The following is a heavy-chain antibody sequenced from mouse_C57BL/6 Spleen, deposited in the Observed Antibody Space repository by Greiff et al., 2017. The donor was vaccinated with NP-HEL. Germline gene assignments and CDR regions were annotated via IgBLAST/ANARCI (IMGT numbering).Heavy chain of an antibody. CDR2: INYDGSST. Sequence: EVKLMESEGGLVQPGSSMKLSCTASGFTFSDYYMAWVRQVPEKGLEWVANINYDGSSTYYLDSLKSRFIISRDNAKNILYLQMSSLKSEDTATYYCARGNYSNYGNYFDYWGQGTTLTVSS. V-gene: IGHV5-16*01. CDR3: ARGNYSNYGNYFDY. D-gene: IGHD2-5*01. CDR1: GFTFSDYY. J-gene: IGHJ2*01.